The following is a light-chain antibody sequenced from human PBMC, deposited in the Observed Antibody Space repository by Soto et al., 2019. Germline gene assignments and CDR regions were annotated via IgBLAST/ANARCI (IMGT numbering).Light chain of an antibody. Sequence: QSVLTQPPSVSGAPGQRVTISCTGSSSNIGAGYDVHWYQQLPGTAPKLLIYDNTNRPSGVPDRFSGSKSGTSASLAITGLQAEDEADYYCQSYDSSLRGSVFGSGTKLTGL. CDR2: DNT. J-gene: IGLJ1*01. V-gene: IGLV1-40*01. CDR1: SSNIGAGYD. CDR3: QSYDSSLRGSV.